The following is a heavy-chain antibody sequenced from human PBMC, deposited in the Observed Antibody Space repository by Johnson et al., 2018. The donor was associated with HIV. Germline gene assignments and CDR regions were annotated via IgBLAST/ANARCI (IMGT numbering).Heavy chain of an antibody. J-gene: IGHJ3*02. CDR2: VKSKTDGGTI. D-gene: IGHD3-10*01. V-gene: IGHV3-15*01. Sequence: VQLVESGGGVVQPGRSLRLSCAASGFTFSSYAMHWVRQAPGKGLEWVGRVKSKTDGGTIDYAAAVKGRFIIARDDSKNTLYLQMNGLKTEDTAMYYCTTMSALWFGDIHVFGDGFDIWGHGTVVTVSS. CDR1: GFTFSSYA. CDR3: TTMSALWFGDIHVFGDGFDI.